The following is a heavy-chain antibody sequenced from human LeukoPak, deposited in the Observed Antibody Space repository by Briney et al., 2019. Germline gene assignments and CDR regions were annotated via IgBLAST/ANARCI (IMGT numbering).Heavy chain of an antibody. Sequence: GGSLILSCAASGFSFSNYYMLWVRQAPGVGLVSVSRISSDGATTIYADSVKGRFTTSRDNAKNTLYLQMNSLRAEDTAVYYCARDDSNGIDYWGQGTLVTVSS. V-gene: IGHV3-74*01. CDR3: ARDDSNGIDY. CDR1: GFSFSNYY. D-gene: IGHD3-22*01. J-gene: IGHJ4*02. CDR2: ISSDGATT.